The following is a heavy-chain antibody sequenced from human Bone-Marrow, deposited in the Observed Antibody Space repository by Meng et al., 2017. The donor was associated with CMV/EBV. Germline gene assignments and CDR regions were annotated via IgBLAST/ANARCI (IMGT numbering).Heavy chain of an antibody. CDR3: ARGQPIVVDPAYFFDY. Sequence: SVKVSCKASGFTFTSSAVQWVRQARGQRLEWIGWIVVGSGNTNYAQKFQERVTITRDMSTSTAYMELSSLRSEDTAVYYCARGQPIVVDPAYFFDYWGQGILVTVSS. CDR2: IVVGSGNT. D-gene: IGHD2-2*01. J-gene: IGHJ4*02. CDR1: GFTFTSSA. V-gene: IGHV1-58*01.